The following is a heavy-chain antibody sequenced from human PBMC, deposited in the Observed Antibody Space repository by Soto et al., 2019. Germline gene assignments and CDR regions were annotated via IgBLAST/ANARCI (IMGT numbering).Heavy chain of an antibody. D-gene: IGHD1-26*01. J-gene: IGHJ4*02. CDR3: ASRGSGSYYDY. Sequence: EVQLLESGGGLVQPGGSLRLSCAASGFTFSSYAMRWVRQAPVKGLEWVSAISGSGGSTYYADSVKGRFTISRDNSKNTLYLQMNSLRAEDRAVYYCASRGSGSYYDYWGQGTLVTVSS. V-gene: IGHV3-23*01. CDR1: GFTFSSYA. CDR2: ISGSGGST.